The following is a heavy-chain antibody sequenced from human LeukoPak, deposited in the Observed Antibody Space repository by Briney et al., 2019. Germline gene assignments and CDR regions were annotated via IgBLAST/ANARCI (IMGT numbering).Heavy chain of an antibody. CDR1: RFSSSNYE. CDR3: ARVSSSWISDAFDL. CDR2: ISTSGYTI. D-gene: IGHD5-12*01. J-gene: IGHJ3*01. V-gene: IGHV3-48*03. Sequence: GGSLRFSCEAARFSSSNYEMNWVRQAPGKGLEWVSYISTSGYTIYYADSVQGRFTISRDNAENSLYLQMDSLRAEDTAVYYCARVSSSWISDAFDLWGQGTMVTVSS.